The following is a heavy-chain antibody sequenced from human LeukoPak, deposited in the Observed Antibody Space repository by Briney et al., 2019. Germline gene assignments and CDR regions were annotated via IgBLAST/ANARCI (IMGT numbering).Heavy chain of an antibody. J-gene: IGHJ4*02. CDR1: GFSFSTSG. Sequence: RSLRLSCEASGFSFSTSGVHWVRQAPGKGLEWMAVISKDGRKNHYADSVKGRFTISRDNSKSTLFLQMNSLRPEDTAIYYCARDLLNYGSAYYDVGIFDSWGQGTLVTVSS. CDR2: ISKDGRKN. D-gene: IGHD3-10*01. CDR3: ARDLLNYGSAYYDVGIFDS. V-gene: IGHV3-30*04.